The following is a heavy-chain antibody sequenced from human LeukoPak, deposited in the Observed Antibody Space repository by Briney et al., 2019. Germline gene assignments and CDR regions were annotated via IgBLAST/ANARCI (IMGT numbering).Heavy chain of an antibody. Sequence: SETLSLTCTVSGGSIRSYYWSWIRQPPGKGLEWIGYIYYSGSTKYNPSLKSRATISVDTSKNQFSLKLNSVTAADTAVYYCARRPAGDPKFDYWGQGTLVTVSS. CDR2: IYYSGST. CDR1: GGSIRSYY. J-gene: IGHJ4*02. V-gene: IGHV4-59*08. D-gene: IGHD2-2*01. CDR3: ARRPAGDPKFDY.